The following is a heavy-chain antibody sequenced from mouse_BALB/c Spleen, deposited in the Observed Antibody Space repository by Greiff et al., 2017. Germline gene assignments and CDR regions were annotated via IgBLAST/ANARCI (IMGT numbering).Heavy chain of an antibody. J-gene: IGHJ4*01. V-gene: IGHV5-4*02. CDR1: GFTFSDYY. CDR2: ISDGGSYT. CDR3: ARGCMDY. Sequence: EVLLVESGGGLVKPGGSLKLSCAASGFTFSDYYMYWVRKTPEKRLEWVATISDGGSYTYYPDSVKGRFTISRDNAKNNLYLQMSSLKSEDTAMYYCARGCMDYWGQGTSVTVSS.